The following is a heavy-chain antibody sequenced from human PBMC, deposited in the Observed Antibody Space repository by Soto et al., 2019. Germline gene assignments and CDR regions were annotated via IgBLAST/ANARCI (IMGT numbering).Heavy chain of an antibody. D-gene: IGHD2-2*01. Sequence: SVKVSCKASGFTFSTTAVQWVRQARGQRLEWIGWIVVGSGNTNYAQKFRERATLSRDMSTSTVYMELSSLRSEDTAVYYCAADPPLGYCTSTSCQMNWFDSWGQGTLVTV. CDR3: AADPPLGYCTSTSCQMNWFDS. CDR1: GFTFSTTA. J-gene: IGHJ5*01. CDR2: IVVGSGNT. V-gene: IGHV1-58*01.